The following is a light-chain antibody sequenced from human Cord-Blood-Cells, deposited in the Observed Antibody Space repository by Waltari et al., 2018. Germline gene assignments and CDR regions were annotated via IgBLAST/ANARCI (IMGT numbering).Light chain of an antibody. CDR1: SSDVGSYNL. CDR3: CSYAGSSTFYV. J-gene: IGLJ1*01. CDR2: AGS. Sequence: QSALTQPASVSGSPGQSITISCTGTSSDVGSYNLVSWYQQHPGKAPKLMIYAGSRRPAGVCNRFSGSKSGNTASLTISGLQAEDEADYYCCSYAGSSTFYVFGTGTKVTVL. V-gene: IGLV2-23*01.